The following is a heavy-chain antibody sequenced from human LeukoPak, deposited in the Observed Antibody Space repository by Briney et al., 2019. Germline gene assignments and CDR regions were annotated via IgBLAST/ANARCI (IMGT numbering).Heavy chain of an antibody. CDR2: IWYDGSNK. J-gene: IGHJ4*02. Sequence: GGSLRLSCAASGFTFSSYGMHWVRQAPGKGLEWVAVIWYDGSNKYYADSVKGRFTISRDNSKNTLYLQMNSLRAEDTAVYYCAKPKWTVTTPFDYWGQGPLVTVSS. D-gene: IGHD4-17*01. V-gene: IGHV3-33*06. CDR1: GFTFSSYG. CDR3: AKPKWTVTTPFDY.